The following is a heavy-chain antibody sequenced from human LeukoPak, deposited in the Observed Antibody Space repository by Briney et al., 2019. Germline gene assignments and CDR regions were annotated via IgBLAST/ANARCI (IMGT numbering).Heavy chain of an antibody. Sequence: PSETLSLTCTVSGGSISSYYWSWIRQPAGKGLEWIGRIYTSGSTHYNPSLKSRVTISVDRSKNQFSLKLSSVTAADTAVYYCARAAVSSSYPNWYFDLWGRGTQVAVPS. CDR2: IYTSGST. CDR3: ARAAVSSSYPNWYFDL. V-gene: IGHV4-4*07. CDR1: GGSISSYY. J-gene: IGHJ2*01. D-gene: IGHD6-6*01.